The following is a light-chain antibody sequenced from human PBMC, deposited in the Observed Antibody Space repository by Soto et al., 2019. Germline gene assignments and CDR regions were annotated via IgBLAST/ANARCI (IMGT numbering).Light chain of an antibody. CDR2: DAS. CDR1: ERVSSSY. J-gene: IGKJ5*01. V-gene: IGKV3D-20*01. Sequence: VALTQSPATMSLSPGERATLSCGASERVSSSYVAWYQMKAGLAPRLLIHDASTRASGIPDRFRRTKSGTDFTPTIPALEADDAALHSCQQHGSSPPTFGPGTRLEIK. CDR3: QQHGSSPPT.